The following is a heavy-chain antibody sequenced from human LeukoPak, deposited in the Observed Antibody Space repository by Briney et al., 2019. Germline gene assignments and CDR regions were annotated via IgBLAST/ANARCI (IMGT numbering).Heavy chain of an antibody. CDR2: IKQDGSEK. Sequence: GGSLRLSCAASGFTFSSYWMSWVRQAPGKGLEWVANIKQDGSEKYYVDSVKGQFTISRDNAKTSLYLQMNSLRAEDTAVYNCARDEGTSGYDLLDYRGQGTLVTVSS. J-gene: IGHJ4*01. CDR1: GFTFSSYW. CDR3: ARDEGTSGYDLLDY. D-gene: IGHD5-12*01. V-gene: IGHV3-7*01.